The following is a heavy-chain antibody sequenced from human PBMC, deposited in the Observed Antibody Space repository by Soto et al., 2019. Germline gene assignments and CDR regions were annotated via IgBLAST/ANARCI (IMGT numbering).Heavy chain of an antibody. V-gene: IGHV4-38-2*02. Sequence: SENLPHTCSVSGGTIRRGYYWGWSRQSQGKNLEWIGSIYHSGSIYHSGSTHYNPSLKSRVTISVDTSKNQFSLRLTSVTDADTSVYYCARNTTSALVDYWGLVALATV. J-gene: IGHJ4*02. D-gene: IGHD1-1*01. CDR1: GGTIRRGYY. CDR3: ARNTTSALVDY. CDR2: IYHSGST.